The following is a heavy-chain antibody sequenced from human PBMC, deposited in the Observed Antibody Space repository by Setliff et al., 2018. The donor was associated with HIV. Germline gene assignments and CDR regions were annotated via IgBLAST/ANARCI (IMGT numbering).Heavy chain of an antibody. D-gene: IGHD4-17*01. CDR1: GYTFTSYD. CDR2: MNPNSGNT. CDR3: ARVDGAYNDNIFDY. V-gene: IGHV1-8*03. J-gene: IGHJ4*02. Sequence: GPPVKVSCKASGYTFTSYDINWVRQATGQGLEWMGWMNPNSGNTGYAQKFQGRVTITRNTSISTAYMELSSLRSEYTAVYFCARVDGAYNDNIFDYWGQGTLVTVSS.